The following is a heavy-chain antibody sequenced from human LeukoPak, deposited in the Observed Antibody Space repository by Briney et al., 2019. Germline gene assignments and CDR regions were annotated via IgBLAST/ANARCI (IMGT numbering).Heavy chain of an antibody. CDR2: IIPIFGTA. J-gene: IGHJ4*02. CDR3: ASLYSSSWGYFDY. V-gene: IGHV1-69*05. CDR1: GGTFSRYA. Sequence: SVTVSCKASGGTFSRYAIIWVRQAPGHGLESMGGIIPIFGTANYAQKFQGRVTITTDESTSTAYMELSSLRSEDTAVYYCASLYSSSWGYFDYWGQGTLVTVSS. D-gene: IGHD6-13*01.